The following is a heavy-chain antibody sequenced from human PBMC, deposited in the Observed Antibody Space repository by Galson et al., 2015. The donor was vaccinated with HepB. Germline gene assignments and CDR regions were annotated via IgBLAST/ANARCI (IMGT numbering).Heavy chain of an antibody. CDR3: ARVPYSYSSNWYFDL. V-gene: IGHV3-30-3*01. CDR2: ISYDGGNK. J-gene: IGHJ2*01. Sequence: SLRLSCAASGFTFSIYAMHWVRQAPGKGLEWVAVISYDGGNKYYTDSVKGRFTISRDNSKNTLYLQMDSLRGEDTAVYYCARVPYSYSSNWYFDLWGRGTLITVSS. CDR1: GFTFSIYA. D-gene: IGHD1-26*01.